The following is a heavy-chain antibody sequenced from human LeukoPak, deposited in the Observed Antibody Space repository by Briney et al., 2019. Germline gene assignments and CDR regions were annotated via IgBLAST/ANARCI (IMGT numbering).Heavy chain of an antibody. J-gene: IGHJ4*02. CDR3: AKDGYNYSDY. Sequence: GGSLRLSCAASGFTFSNYSMHWVRQAPGKGLEWVAFIRYDGSNQDYADSVKGRFTISRDNSKNTLYLQMNSLRAEDTAVYYCAKDGYNYSDYWGQGTLVTASS. CDR1: GFTFSNYS. V-gene: IGHV3-30*02. D-gene: IGHD5-24*01. CDR2: IRYDGSNQ.